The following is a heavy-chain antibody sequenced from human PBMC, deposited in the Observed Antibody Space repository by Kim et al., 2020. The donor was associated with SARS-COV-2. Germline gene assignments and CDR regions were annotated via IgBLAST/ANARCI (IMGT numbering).Heavy chain of an antibody. J-gene: IGHJ4*02. CDR3: ARVGGYGSYYFDY. D-gene: IGHD3-10*01. Sequence: GGSLRLSCAASGFTFSSYWMSWVRQAPGKGLEWVANIKQDGSEKYYVDSVKGRFTISRDNAKNSLYLQMNSLRAEDTAVYYCARVGGYGSYYFDYWGQGTLVTVSS. V-gene: IGHV3-7*03. CDR2: IKQDGSEK. CDR1: GFTFSSYW.